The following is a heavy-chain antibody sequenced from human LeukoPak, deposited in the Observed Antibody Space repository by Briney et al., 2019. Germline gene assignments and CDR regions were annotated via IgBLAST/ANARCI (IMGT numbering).Heavy chain of an antibody. J-gene: IGHJ4*02. D-gene: IGHD2-15*01. CDR2: ISSDGGSP. CDR1: GFTFSSYA. Sequence: GGSMRLSCAASGFTFSSYAMHWVRQAPGKGLEYVSGISSDGGSPLHVNSVKGRFTISRDNSKDTLYLQMGSLRAEDMAVYCCAREYCSGGRCQYYFDYWGQGTLVTVSS. CDR3: AREYCSGGRCQYYFDY. V-gene: IGHV3-64*01.